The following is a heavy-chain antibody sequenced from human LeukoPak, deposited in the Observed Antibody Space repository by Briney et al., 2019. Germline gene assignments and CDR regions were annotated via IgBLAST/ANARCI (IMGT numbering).Heavy chain of an antibody. CDR3: ARASAVVDIYFDY. Sequence: SETLSLTCAVYGGSFSGYYWSWIRQPPGKGLEWIGEINHSGNTNYNPSLKSRVTISVDTSKNQFSLKLTSVTAADTALYYCARASAVVDIYFDYWGQGILVTVSS. J-gene: IGHJ4*02. CDR2: INHSGNT. D-gene: IGHD3-22*01. V-gene: IGHV4-34*01. CDR1: GGSFSGYY.